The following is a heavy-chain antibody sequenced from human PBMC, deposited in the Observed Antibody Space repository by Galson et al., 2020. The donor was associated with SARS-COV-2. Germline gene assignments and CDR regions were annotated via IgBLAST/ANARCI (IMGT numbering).Heavy chain of an antibody. V-gene: IGHV4-59*13. CDR1: GGSINNYY. J-gene: IGHJ5*02. D-gene: IGHD3-10*01. CDR3: ARVPAYHYASGSYRNWFDP. CDR2: IYYSWST. Sequence: SETLSLTCTVSGGSINNYYWSWIRKPPGKGLEWIWYIYYSWSTNYNPSLKSRVTMSVDTSKNQFSLKLSSVTAAATAVYYCARVPAYHYASGSYRNWFDPWGKGTLVTVSS.